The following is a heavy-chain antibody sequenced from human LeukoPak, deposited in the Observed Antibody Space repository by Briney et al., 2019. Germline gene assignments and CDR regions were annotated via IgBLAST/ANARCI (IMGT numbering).Heavy chain of an antibody. CDR1: GFTFSSYG. CDR2: ISYDGSNK. V-gene: IGHV3-30*18. D-gene: IGHD2-15*01. CDR3: AKGTPRRGYCRGGSCYRNWFDP. Sequence: PGGSLRLSCAASGFTFSSYGMHWVRQAPGKGLEWVAVISYDGSNKYYADSVKGRFTISRDNSKNTLYLQMNSLRAEDTAVYYCAKGTPRRGYCRGGSCYRNWFDPWGQGTLVTVSS. J-gene: IGHJ5*02.